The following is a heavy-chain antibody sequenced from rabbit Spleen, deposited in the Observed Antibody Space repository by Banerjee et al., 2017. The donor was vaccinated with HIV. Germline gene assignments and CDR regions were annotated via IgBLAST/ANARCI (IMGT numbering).Heavy chain of an antibody. V-gene: IGHV1S40*01. Sequence: QSLEESGGGLVKPGASLTLTCKASGFSFNSGYDMCWVRQAPGKGLEWIACIGAGSSGSTYSATWAKGRFTISKTSSTTVTLQMTSLTAADTATYFCARDTGTSFSTYGMDLWGTGTLVTV. CDR1: GFSFNSGYD. CDR3: ARDTGTSFSTYGMDL. D-gene: IGHD8-1*01. J-gene: IGHJ6*01. CDR2: IGAGSSGST.